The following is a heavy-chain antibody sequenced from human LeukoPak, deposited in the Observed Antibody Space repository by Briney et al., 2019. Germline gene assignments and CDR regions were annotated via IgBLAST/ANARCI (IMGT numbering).Heavy chain of an antibody. CDR2: FDPEDGET. CDR1: GYTLTELS. Sequence: ASVKVPCKVSGYTLTELSMHWVRQAPGKGLEWMGGFDPEDGETIYAQKFQGRVTMTEDTSTDTAYMELSSLRSEDTAVYYCATRMYSSSWYEYYFDYWGQGTLVTVSS. CDR3: ATRMYSSSWYEYYFDY. D-gene: IGHD6-13*01. V-gene: IGHV1-24*01. J-gene: IGHJ4*02.